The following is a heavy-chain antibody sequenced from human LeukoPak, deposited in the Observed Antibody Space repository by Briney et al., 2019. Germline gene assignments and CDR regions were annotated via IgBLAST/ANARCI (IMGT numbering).Heavy chain of an antibody. J-gene: IGHJ4*02. CDR2: ISGGGESA. D-gene: IGHD4-17*01. CDR1: GFTFSDYA. Sequence: PGGSLRLSCAASGFTFSDYAMSWVRQAPGKGLEWVSIISGGGESAYSADSMKGRFTISRDNSKNTLYLQMNSLRAEDTAVYYCARGEYDYGDYWGQGTLVTVSS. CDR3: ARGEYDYGDY. V-gene: IGHV3-23*01.